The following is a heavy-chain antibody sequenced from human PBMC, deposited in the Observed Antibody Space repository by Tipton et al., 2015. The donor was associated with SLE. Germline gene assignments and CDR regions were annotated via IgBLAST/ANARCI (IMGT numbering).Heavy chain of an antibody. CDR2: LSGSGGGS. Sequence: AVSGFTFSTYAMSWVRQAPGKGLEWVSGLSGSGGGSFYADSVRGRFTISRDNSKNTLYLHMSSLRAEDTAVYYCAKDQQLPRGAFDIWGQGTMVTVSS. CDR3: AKDQQLPRGAFDI. D-gene: IGHD6-13*01. J-gene: IGHJ3*02. CDR1: GFTFSTYA. V-gene: IGHV3-23*01.